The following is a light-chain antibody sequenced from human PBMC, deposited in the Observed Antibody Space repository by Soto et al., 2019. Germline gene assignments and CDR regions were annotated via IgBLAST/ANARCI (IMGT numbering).Light chain of an antibody. V-gene: IGKV1-5*01. CDR1: QSISSW. J-gene: IGKJ1*01. CDR3: QQYSSFST. CDR2: DAS. Sequence: DIQMTQSPSSLSASVGDRVTITCRASQSISSWLAWYQQKPGKAPQLLMYDASSLEGGVPSRFSGSGSGTEFTLTICSLQPDYFATYHCQQYSSFSTFGQGTKVDIK.